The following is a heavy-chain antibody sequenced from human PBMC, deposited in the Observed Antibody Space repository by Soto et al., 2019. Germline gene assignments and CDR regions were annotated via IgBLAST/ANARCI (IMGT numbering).Heavy chain of an antibody. V-gene: IGHV1-2*04. CDR1: GYTFTGYY. CDR2: INPNSGGT. Sequence: ASVKVSCKASGYTFTGYYMHWVRQAPGQGLEWMGWINPNSGGTNYAQKFQGWVTMTRDTSISTAYMELSRLRSDDTAVYYCARVARYCSSTSCYAWNYMDVWG. J-gene: IGHJ6*03. CDR3: ARVARYCSSTSCYAWNYMDV. D-gene: IGHD2-2*01.